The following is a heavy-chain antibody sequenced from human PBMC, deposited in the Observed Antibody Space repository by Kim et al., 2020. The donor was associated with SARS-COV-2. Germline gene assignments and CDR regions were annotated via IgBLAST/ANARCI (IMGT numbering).Heavy chain of an antibody. D-gene: IGHD4-17*01. V-gene: IGHV4-59*01. CDR3: ARMTTNWFDP. Sequence: TNYNPSLKSRVTISVDTSKNPFYLKLSSVTAADTAVYYCARMTTNWFDPWGQGTLVTVSS. CDR2: T. J-gene: IGHJ5*02.